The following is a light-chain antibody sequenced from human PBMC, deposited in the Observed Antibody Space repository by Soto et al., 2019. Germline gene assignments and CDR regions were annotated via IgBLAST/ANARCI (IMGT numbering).Light chain of an antibody. V-gene: IGKV4-1*01. CDR3: HQYYTLPLT. J-gene: IGKJ4*01. Sequence: DIQMTQSPSTLSASVGDTVTITCRASESIDNWLAWYQQKPGQPLKKIIHWGSVRYYGVSDRFSGSGSATDFTLTISSLQVEDVAVYYCHQYYTLPLTFGGGTKVDIK. CDR1: ESIDNW. CDR2: WGS.